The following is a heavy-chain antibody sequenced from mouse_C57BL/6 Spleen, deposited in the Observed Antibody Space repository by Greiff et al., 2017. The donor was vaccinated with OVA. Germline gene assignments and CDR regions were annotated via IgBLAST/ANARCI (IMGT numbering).Heavy chain of an antibody. CDR1: GYSITSGYY. V-gene: IGHV3-6*01. Sequence: EVKLQESGPGLVKPSQSLSLTCSVTGYSITSGYYWNWIRQFPGNKLEWMGYISYDGSNNYNPSLKNRISITRDTSKNQFFLKLNSVTTEDTATYYCARDPDYDEGFAYWGQGTLVTVSA. J-gene: IGHJ3*01. CDR2: ISYDGSN. CDR3: ARDPDYDEGFAY. D-gene: IGHD2-4*01.